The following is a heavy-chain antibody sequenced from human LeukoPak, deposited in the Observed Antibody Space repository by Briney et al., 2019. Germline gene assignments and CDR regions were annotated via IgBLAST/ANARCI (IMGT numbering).Heavy chain of an antibody. CDR3: AKLIGADAFDF. J-gene: IGHJ3*01. D-gene: IGHD7-27*01. CDR2: TWYDGRNK. V-gene: IGHV3-33*06. Sequence: QPGRSLRRSCAASGFRFSTYGMHWVRQAPGKGLEGVAVTWYDGRNKNYAVSVKGRFTITRDNSKITVYLQMSSLRVEDTAVYYCAKLIGADAFDFWGQGTIVTVSS. CDR1: GFRFSTYG.